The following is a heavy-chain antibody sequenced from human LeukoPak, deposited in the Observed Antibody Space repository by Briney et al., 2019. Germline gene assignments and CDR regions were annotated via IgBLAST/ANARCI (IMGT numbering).Heavy chain of an antibody. D-gene: IGHD1-26*01. CDR1: GYTFTGYY. CDR2: INPNSGGT. V-gene: IGHV1-2*06. Sequence: ASVKVSCKASGYTFTGYYMHWVRQATGQGLEWIGRINPNSGGTNYAQKFQGRVTMTRDTSISTAYMELSRLRSDDTAVYYCARSSGSQRYFQHWGQGTLVTVSS. CDR3: ARSSGSQRYFQH. J-gene: IGHJ1*01.